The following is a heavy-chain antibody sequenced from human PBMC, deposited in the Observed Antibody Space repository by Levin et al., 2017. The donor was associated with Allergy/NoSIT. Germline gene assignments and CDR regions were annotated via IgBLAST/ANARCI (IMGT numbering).Heavy chain of an antibody. Sequence: GESLKISCAASGFTFRSYDMNWVRQAPGKGLEWVSSLSGSGGSTYYADSVKGRFTISRDNSKNTLSLQMNSLRAEDTAVYYCAKGGASTYWYFDLWGRGTLVTVSS. CDR3: AKGGASTYWYFDL. J-gene: IGHJ2*01. CDR2: LSGSGGST. V-gene: IGHV3-23*01. CDR1: GFTFRSYD.